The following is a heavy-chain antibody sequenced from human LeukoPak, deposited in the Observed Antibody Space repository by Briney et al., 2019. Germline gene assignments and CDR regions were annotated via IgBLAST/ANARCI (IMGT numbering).Heavy chain of an antibody. CDR3: AKAYYDILTGYYFYYYYYMDV. D-gene: IGHD3-9*01. V-gene: IGHV3-23*01. CDR1: GFTFSSYS. CDR2: ISGSGGST. Sequence: GGSLRLSCAASGFTFSSYSMSWVRQAPGKGLEWVSAISGSGGSTYYADSVKGRFTISRDNSKNTLYLQMNSLRAEDTAVYYCAKAYYDILTGYYFYYYYYMDVWGKGTTVTISS. J-gene: IGHJ6*03.